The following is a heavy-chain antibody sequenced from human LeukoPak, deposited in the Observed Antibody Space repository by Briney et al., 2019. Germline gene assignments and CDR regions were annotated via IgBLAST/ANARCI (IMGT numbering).Heavy chain of an antibody. Sequence: GGSLRLSCAASGFTFSDYYMSWIRQAPGKGLEWVSYISSSGSTIYYADSVKGRFTISRDNAKNSLYLQMNSLRAEDTAVYYCVREGSAYRDGYNFDYWGQGTLVTVSS. V-gene: IGHV3-11*01. CDR1: GFTFSDYY. CDR2: ISSSGSTI. CDR3: VREGSAYRDGYNFDY. J-gene: IGHJ4*02. D-gene: IGHD5-24*01.